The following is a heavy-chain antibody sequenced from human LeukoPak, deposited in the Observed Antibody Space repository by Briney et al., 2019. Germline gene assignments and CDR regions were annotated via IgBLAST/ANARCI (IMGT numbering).Heavy chain of an antibody. V-gene: IGHV4-59*08. CDR2: IYYSGGT. Sequence: SQTLSLTCTVSGGSISSYFWSWIRQPPGKGLEWIGYIYYSGGTDYNPSLKSRVTISVDTSKNQFSLKLGSVTAADTAVYYCARHMVGGGAYDYWGPGTLVTVSS. CDR3: ARHMVGGGAYDY. J-gene: IGHJ4*02. CDR1: GGSISSYF. D-gene: IGHD3-10*01.